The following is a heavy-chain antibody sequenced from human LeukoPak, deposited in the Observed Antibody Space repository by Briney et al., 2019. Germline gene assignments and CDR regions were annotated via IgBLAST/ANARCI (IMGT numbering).Heavy chain of an antibody. CDR3: AKDVVGQQWVENY. CDR1: GFTFSSYA. CDR2: ISYDGSNK. Sequence: GGSLRLSCAASGFTFSSYAMHWVRQAPGKGLEWVAVISYDGSNKYYADSVKGRFTISRDNSKNTLYLQVNSLRVEDTAVYHCAKDVVGQQWVENYWGQGTLVTVSS. D-gene: IGHD6-19*01. J-gene: IGHJ4*02. V-gene: IGHV3-30*04.